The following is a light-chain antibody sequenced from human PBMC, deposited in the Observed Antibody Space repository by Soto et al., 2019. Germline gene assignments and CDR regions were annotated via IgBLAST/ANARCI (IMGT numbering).Light chain of an antibody. J-gene: IGKJ2*01. V-gene: IGKV1-5*01. Sequence: DIQMTQSPSSLSASVGDRFTITCRSSQSVSGWLAWYQQKPGKAPKLLIYDASSLESGVPSRFSGSGSGTEFTLTISRLQPDDFATYCCQQYNSYSVNAFGQGTKVDIK. CDR3: QQYNSYSVNA. CDR1: QSVSGW. CDR2: DAS.